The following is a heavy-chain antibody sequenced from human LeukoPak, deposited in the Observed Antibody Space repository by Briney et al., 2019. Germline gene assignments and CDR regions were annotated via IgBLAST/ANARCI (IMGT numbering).Heavy chain of an antibody. J-gene: IGHJ4*02. V-gene: IGHV3-21*01. CDR3: AREGGYCYGASCRFFDS. CDR2: INTRSYI. D-gene: IGHD2-15*01. Sequence: GGSLRLSYAASGFTFSSMNWARQAPGKGLEWVSSINTRSYIYSADSVKGRFTISRDNDKNSVYLQMNSLRAEDTAVYYCAREGGYCYGASCRFFDSWGQGTLLTVSS. CDR1: GFTFSS.